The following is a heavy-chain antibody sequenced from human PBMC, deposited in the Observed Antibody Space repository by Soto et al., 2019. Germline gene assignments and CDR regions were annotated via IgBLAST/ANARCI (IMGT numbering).Heavy chain of an antibody. D-gene: IGHD6-19*01. CDR3: AKVGSSSGWLTQGYYFDY. J-gene: IGHJ4*02. CDR2: ISGSGGST. Sequence: GSLRLSCAASGFTFSSYAMSWVRQAPGKGLEWVSAISGSGGSTYYADSVKGRFTISRDNSKNTLYLQMNSLRAEDTAVYYCAKVGSSSGWLTQGYYFDYWGQGTLVTV. CDR1: GFTFSSYA. V-gene: IGHV3-23*01.